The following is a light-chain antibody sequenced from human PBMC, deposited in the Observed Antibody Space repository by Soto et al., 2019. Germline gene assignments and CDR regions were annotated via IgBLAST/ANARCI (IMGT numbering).Light chain of an antibody. CDR3: QQSYSTLT. Sequence: DIQMTQSPSSLSASVGDGVTITCRASQSISSYLNFHQQTRGKAPKLLIYAASSSQSGAQSRFSGSGSGTDFTLTISSLQPEDFATYYRQQSYSTLTVGPGTKVENK. CDR1: QSISSY. J-gene: IGKJ3*01. V-gene: IGKV1-39*01. CDR2: AAS.